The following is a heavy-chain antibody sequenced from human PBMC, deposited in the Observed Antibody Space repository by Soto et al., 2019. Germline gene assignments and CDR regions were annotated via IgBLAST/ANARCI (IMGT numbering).Heavy chain of an antibody. CDR1: GFSFRNYT. CDR3: VREGGSTYGFDPFHI. V-gene: IGHV3-23*01. CDR2: ISATGGSQ. J-gene: IGHJ3*02. D-gene: IGHD1-26*01. Sequence: PGGSLRLSCAASGFSFRNYTLSWVRQSQHKGLEWVSGISATGGSQYYGDSVKGRFTISRDNSKNTLYLQMSSLGAGDTAIYYCVREGGSTYGFDPFHIWGQGTRVTVSS.